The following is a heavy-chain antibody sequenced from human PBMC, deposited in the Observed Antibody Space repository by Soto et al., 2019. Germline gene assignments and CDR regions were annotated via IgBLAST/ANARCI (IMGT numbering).Heavy chain of an antibody. J-gene: IGHJ5*02. CDR1: GFTFSSYS. CDR3: ARDYGDYGTNWFDP. D-gene: IGHD4-17*01. CDR2: ISSSSSYI. Sequence: EVQLVESGGGLVKPGGSLRLSCAASGFTFSSYSMNWVRQAPGKGLEWVSSISSSSSYIYYADSVKGRSTISRDNAKNSLYLQMNSLRAEDTAVYYCARDYGDYGTNWFDPWGQGTLVTVSS. V-gene: IGHV3-21*01.